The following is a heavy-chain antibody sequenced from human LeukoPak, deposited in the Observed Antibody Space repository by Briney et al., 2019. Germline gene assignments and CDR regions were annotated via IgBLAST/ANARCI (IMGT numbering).Heavy chain of an antibody. J-gene: IGHJ4*02. Sequence: GVSLTLSCAASGFIFSNYLMTWVRQAPGKGLDWVSSITHDAETTLYADSVKGRFTISRDNSKNTLYLQMNSLRDDDTAIYYCAKVGSLRGTSSPDYWGQGTLVTVSS. CDR1: GFIFSNYL. V-gene: IGHV3-23*01. CDR2: ITHDAETT. D-gene: IGHD6-6*01. CDR3: AKVGSLRGTSSPDY.